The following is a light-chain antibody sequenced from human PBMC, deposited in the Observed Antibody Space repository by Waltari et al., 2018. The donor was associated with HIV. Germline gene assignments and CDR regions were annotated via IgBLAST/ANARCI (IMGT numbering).Light chain of an antibody. CDR3: QQYGNSPPDT. J-gene: IGKJ3*01. CDR2: GAS. CDR1: QSVSNSY. V-gene: IGKV3-20*01. Sequence: EIVLTQSPGTLSLSPGERATLSCRASQSVSNSYLAWYQQKPGQAPRLLIYGASSRATGIPDRFSGSGSGTDFTLTISRLEPEDFAVYYCQQYGNSPPDTFGPGTKVEIK.